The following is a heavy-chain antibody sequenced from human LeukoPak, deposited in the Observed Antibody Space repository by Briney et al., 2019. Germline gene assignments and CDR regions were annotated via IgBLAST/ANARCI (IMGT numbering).Heavy chain of an antibody. J-gene: IGHJ5*02. D-gene: IGHD3-3*01. Sequence: ASVKVSCKASGYTFTDFYMHWVRQVPGQGLEWIGWINPNSGGTNYARKFQGRVTMTRDTSIRTTYLELSRLRSDDTAVYYCAKDRFVSSSYYDFWSGYYGTGWFDPWGQGTLVTVSS. CDR1: GYTFTDFY. V-gene: IGHV1-2*02. CDR3: AKDRFVSSSYYDFWSGYYGTGWFDP. CDR2: INPNSGGT.